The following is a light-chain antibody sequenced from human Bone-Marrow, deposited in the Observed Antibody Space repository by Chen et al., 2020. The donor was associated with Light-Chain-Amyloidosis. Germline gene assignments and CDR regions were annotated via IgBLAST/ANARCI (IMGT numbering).Light chain of an antibody. J-gene: IGLJ3*02. V-gene: IGLV3-21*02. Sequence: SYVTTQPSSVSVAPGQTATIACGGDTIGSTSVHWYQQTPGQAPLLVVYDDSDRPSWIPERLSGSNSGNTATLTISRVEAGDEADYCCQVWDRSSDRPVFGGGTKLTVL. CDR2: DDS. CDR1: TIGSTS. CDR3: QVWDRSSDRPV.